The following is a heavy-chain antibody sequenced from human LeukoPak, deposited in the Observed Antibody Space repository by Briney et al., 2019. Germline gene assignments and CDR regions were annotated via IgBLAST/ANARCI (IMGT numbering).Heavy chain of an antibody. CDR1: GFIFSSYS. J-gene: IGHJ4*02. D-gene: IGHD6-13*01. CDR3: ARPVGLFSSSWGFDC. CDR2: ISSSSSTI. Sequence: GGSLRLSCAASGFIFSSYSMNWVRQAPGEGLEWVSYISSSSSTIYYADSVKGRFTISRDNAKNSLYLQMNSLRAEDTAVYYCARPVGLFSSSWGFDCWGQGTLVTVSS. V-gene: IGHV3-48*01.